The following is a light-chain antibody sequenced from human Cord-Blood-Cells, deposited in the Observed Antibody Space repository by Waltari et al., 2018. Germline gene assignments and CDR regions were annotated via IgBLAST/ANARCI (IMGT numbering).Light chain of an antibody. V-gene: IGLV1-40*01. CDR1: SSNIGAGYD. CDR2: GNS. CDR3: QSYDSSLSGSV. Sequence: QSVLTQPPSVSVAPGQRVTISCTGSSSNIGAGYDVPWYQQLPGTAPKLLPYGNSIRHSGVPDRFSGSKSGTSASLAITGLQAEDEADYYCQSYDSSLSGSVFGGGTKLTVL. J-gene: IGLJ3*02.